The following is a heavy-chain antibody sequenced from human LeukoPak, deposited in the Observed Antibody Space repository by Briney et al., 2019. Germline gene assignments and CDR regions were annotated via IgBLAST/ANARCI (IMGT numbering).Heavy chain of an antibody. CDR1: GVTVSSNF. V-gene: IGHV3-66*02. J-gene: IGHJ4*02. Sequence: GGSLRLSCAASGVTVSSNFMSWVRQAPGKGLEWVSVIYGDYSTYYADSVKGRFTISRDNSKNTLYLQMNSLRAEDTAVYYCAKDGGDRDYYFDYWGQGTLVTVSS. CDR3: AKDGGDRDYYFDY. D-gene: IGHD3-10*01. CDR2: IYGDYST.